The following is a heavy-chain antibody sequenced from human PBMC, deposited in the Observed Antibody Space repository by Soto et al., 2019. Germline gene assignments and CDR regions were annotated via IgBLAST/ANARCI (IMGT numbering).Heavy chain of an antibody. V-gene: IGHV1-69*10. D-gene: IGHD6-6*01. CDR2: INPIGGST. Sequence: GASVNVSLKASGGTFSSYTISWLRQAPGQGLEWMGVINPIGGSTDYAQKFQGRVTLTRDTSTSTAYVELSSLRSDDTAVYFCVRATAARQRDYSYHYYLHIWGKGTTVTVSS. J-gene: IGHJ6*03. CDR1: GGTFSSYT. CDR3: VRATAARQRDYSYHYYLHI.